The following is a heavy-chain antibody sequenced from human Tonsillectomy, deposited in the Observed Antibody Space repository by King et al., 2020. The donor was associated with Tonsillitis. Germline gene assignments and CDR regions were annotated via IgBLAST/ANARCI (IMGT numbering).Heavy chain of an antibody. Sequence: QLVQSGGGLVQPGGSLRLSCAASGFTFSDYYMDWVRQAPGKGLEWVGRTRNKANNYNTEYAASVKGRFTMSRDESKNSLNLQMNSLKTEDTAVYYCARVGTYGDGDHWGRGTLVTVSS. D-gene: IGHD3-16*01. CDR3: ARVGTYGDGDH. V-gene: IGHV3-72*01. J-gene: IGHJ4*02. CDR1: GFTFSDYY. CDR2: TRNKANNYNT.